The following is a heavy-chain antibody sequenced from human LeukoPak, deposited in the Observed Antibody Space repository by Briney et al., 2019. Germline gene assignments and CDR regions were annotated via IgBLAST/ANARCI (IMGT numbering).Heavy chain of an antibody. D-gene: IGHD2-2*02. CDR1: GFTFSSYS. V-gene: IGHV3-48*01. Sequence: GGSLRLSCAASGFTFSSYSMNWVRQAPGKGLEWVSYISSSSSTIYYADSVKGRFTISRDNAKNSPYLQMNSLRAEDTAVYYCAREKFSDCSSTSCYINYFDYWGQGTLVTVSS. J-gene: IGHJ4*02. CDR2: ISSSSSTI. CDR3: AREKFSDCSSTSCYINYFDY.